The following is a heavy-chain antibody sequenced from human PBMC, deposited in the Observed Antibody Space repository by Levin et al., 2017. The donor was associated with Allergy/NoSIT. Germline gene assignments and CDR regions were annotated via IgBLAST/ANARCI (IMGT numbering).Heavy chain of an antibody. CDR1: GYSFTTYW. J-gene: IGHJ6*02. V-gene: IGHV5-51*06. Sequence: GGSLRLSCKGSGYSFTTYWIAWVRQMPGKGLEWMGSIYPTDSDTRYSPSFQGQVTMSADKSITTAYLQWNSLKASDTATYYCARLRLSTLVPRGMDVWGQGTTVTVSS. CDR3: ARLRLSTLVPRGMDV. D-gene: IGHD2/OR15-2a*01. CDR2: IYPTDSDT.